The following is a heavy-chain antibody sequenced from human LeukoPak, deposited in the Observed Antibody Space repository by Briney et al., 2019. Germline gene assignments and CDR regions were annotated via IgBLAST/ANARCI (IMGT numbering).Heavy chain of an antibody. J-gene: IGHJ6*02. Sequence: ASVKVSCKASGYTFTSYDINWVRQATGQGLEWMGWMNLNSGNTGYAQKFQGRVTMTRNTSISTAYMELSSLRSEDTAVYYCARRENYYYYYGMDVWGQGTTVTVSS. V-gene: IGHV1-8*01. CDR1: GYTFTSYD. CDR2: MNLNSGNT. CDR3: ARRENYYYYYGMDV. D-gene: IGHD5-24*01.